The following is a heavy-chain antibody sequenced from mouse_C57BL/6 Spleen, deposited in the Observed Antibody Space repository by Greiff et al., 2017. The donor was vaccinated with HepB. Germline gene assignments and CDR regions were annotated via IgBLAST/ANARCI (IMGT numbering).Heavy chain of an antibody. J-gene: IGHJ3*01. V-gene: IGHV1-22*01. D-gene: IGHD2-3*01. Sequence: EVKVVESGPELVKPGASVKMSCKASGYTFTDYNMHWVKQSHGKSLEWIGYINPNNGGTSYNQKFKGKATLTVNKSSSTAYMELRSLTSEDSAVYYCARWFDGYPWFAYWGQGTLVTVSA. CDR3: ARWFDGYPWFAY. CDR1: GYTFTDYN. CDR2: INPNNGGT.